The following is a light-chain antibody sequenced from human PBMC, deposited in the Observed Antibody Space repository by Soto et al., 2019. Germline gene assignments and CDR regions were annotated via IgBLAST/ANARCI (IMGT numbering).Light chain of an antibody. CDR1: QSVSSSY. CDR3: QQYGSSPLT. V-gene: IGKV3-20*01. J-gene: IGKJ4*01. Sequence: EIVLTQSPGTLSLSPGERATLSCRASQSVSSSYLAWYQQKPGQAPRLLIYGASRRATGFPDRFSGRGSGTDFTLTISRLEPEDFAVYYCQQYGSSPLTFGGGTKVEIK. CDR2: GAS.